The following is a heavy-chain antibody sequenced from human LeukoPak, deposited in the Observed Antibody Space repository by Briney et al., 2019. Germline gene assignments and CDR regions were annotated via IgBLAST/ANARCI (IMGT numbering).Heavy chain of an antibody. CDR3: ARTHFGDYGGDWYFDL. V-gene: IGHV3-43*01. CDR1: GFTFDDYT. J-gene: IGHJ2*01. CDR2: ISWDGGST. D-gene: IGHD4-17*01. Sequence: GGSLRLSCAASGFTFDDYTMHWVRQAPGKGLEWVSLISWDGGSTYYADSVKGRFTISRDSAKNSLYLQMDNLRAEDTAMYFCARTHFGDYGGDWYFDLWGRGTLVTVSS.